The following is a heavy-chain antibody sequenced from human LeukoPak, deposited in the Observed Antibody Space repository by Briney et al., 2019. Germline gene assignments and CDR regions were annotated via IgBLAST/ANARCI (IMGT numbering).Heavy chain of an antibody. CDR3: ARDFQLYYYGSSGP. V-gene: IGHV1-2*02. J-gene: IGHJ5*02. CDR2: INPNSGGT. D-gene: IGHD3-10*01. CDR1: GYTFTGYY. Sequence: GASVKVSCKASGYTFTGYYMHWVRQAPGQGLEWMGWINPNSGGTNYAQKFQGRVTMTTDTSTSTAYMELRSLRSDDTAVYYCARDFQLYYYGSSGPWGQGTLVTVSS.